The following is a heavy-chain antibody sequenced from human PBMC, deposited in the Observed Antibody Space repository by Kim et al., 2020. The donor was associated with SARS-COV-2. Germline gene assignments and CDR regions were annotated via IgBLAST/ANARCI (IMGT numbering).Heavy chain of an antibody. J-gene: IGHJ4*02. CDR2: IKQDGSEK. CDR3: ARDLGNSGNDYYFDY. V-gene: IGHV3-7*01. D-gene: IGHD3-16*01. CDR1: GFTFSNYW. Sequence: GGSLRLSCAVSGFTFSNYWMTWVRQAPGKGLEWVANIKQDGSEKHYVDSVEGRFTISRDNARNSLFLQMNSLRAKDTAVYYCARDLGNSGNDYYFDYWGQGTLVTVSS.